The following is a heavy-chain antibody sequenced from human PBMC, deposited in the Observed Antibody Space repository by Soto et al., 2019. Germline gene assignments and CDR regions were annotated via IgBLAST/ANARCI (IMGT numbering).Heavy chain of an antibody. J-gene: IGHJ4*02. D-gene: IGHD3-16*02. CDR2: IFSNDEK. V-gene: IGHV2-26*01. CDR3: ARILNPRSTYYDYVWGSYRYPYYFDY. CDR1: GFSLSNARMG. Sequence: SGPTLVNPTETLRLTCTVSGFSLSNARMGVSWIRQPPGKALEWLAHIFSNDEKSYSTSLKSRLTISKDTSKSQVVLTMTNMDPVDTATYYCARILNPRSTYYDYVWGSYRYPYYFDYWGQGTLVTVSS.